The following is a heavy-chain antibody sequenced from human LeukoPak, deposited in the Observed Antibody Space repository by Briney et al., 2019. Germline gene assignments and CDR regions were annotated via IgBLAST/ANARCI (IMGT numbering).Heavy chain of an antibody. CDR1: GFTVSSNY. Sequence: GGSLRLSCSASGFTVSSNYMSWVRQAPGKGREWVSYISSSSSTIYYADSVKGRFTISRDNAKNSLYLQMNSLRAEDTAVYYCAREDDILTGYYFDYWGQGTLVTVSS. V-gene: IGHV3-48*04. D-gene: IGHD3-9*01. CDR2: ISSSSSTI. J-gene: IGHJ4*02. CDR3: AREDDILTGYYFDY.